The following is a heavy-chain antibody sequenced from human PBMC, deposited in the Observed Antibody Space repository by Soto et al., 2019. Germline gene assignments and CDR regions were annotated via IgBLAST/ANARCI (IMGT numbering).Heavy chain of an antibody. V-gene: IGHV3-21*04. CDR2: ISSSGSYI. Sequence: SSISSSGSYIYYADSMKGRFTISRDNAKNSLYLQMNSLRAEDTAMYYCARVFKGDLVVVVAARGSYFDSWXQGTL. J-gene: IGHJ4*02. CDR3: ARVFKGDLVVVVAARGSYFDS. D-gene: IGHD2-15*01.